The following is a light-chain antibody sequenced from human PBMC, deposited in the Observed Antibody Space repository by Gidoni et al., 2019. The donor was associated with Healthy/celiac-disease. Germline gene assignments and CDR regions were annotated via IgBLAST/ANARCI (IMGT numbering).Light chain of an antibody. CDR3: QQYNSYPWT. V-gene: IGKV1-5*03. CDR1: QSISSW. Sequence: DIQMTQSPSTLSASAGDRVTITCRASQSISSWLAWYQQKPGKAPKLLIYKAASLESGVPSRFSGSGSGTEFTLTISSLQRDDFATYYCQQYNSYPWTFGQGTKVEIK. J-gene: IGKJ1*01. CDR2: KAA.